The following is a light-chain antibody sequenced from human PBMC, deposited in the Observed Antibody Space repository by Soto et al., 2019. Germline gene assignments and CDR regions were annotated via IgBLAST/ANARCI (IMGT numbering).Light chain of an antibody. CDR1: SSDVGHYNY. Sequence: SALTQPASVSGSPGQSITISCTGTSSDVGHYNYVSWYQQHPGKAPKLMIYDVSNRPSGVSNRFSGSKSGNTASLTISGLQAEDEADYYCSSYTSSSTRVFGGGTKLTVL. J-gene: IGLJ2*01. CDR3: SSYTSSSTRV. CDR2: DVS. V-gene: IGLV2-14*01.